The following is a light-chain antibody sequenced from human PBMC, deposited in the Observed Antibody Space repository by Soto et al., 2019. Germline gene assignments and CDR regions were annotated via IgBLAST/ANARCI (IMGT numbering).Light chain of an antibody. J-gene: IGLJ1*01. Sequence: QSALTQPASVSGSPGQSITISCTGTSRDIGGYNYVSWHQQHPGKAPKVIITEVSNRPSGVSDRFSGSKSGNTASLTISGLQAEDEADYYCSSYAGSSYYVFGSGTKLTVL. V-gene: IGLV2-14*01. CDR1: SRDIGGYNY. CDR2: EVS. CDR3: SSYAGSSYYV.